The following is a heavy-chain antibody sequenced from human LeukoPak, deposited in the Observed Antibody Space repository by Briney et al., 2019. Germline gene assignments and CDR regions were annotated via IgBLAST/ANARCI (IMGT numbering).Heavy chain of an antibody. CDR3: ARFYHDSFDI. CDR1: GFTFSSYE. CDR2: ISSSGTTI. D-gene: IGHD2-2*01. J-gene: IGHJ3*02. Sequence: GGSLRLSCAASGFTFSSYEMNWVRQAPGKGLEWVSYISSSGTTIYYADSVKGRFTISRDNAKNSLYLQMNSLRAEDTAVYYCARFYHDSFDIWGQGTMVTVSS. V-gene: IGHV3-48*03.